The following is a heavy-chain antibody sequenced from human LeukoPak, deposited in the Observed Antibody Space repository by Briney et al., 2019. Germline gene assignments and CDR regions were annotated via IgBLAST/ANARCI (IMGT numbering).Heavy chain of an antibody. CDR2: INIGGTNT. V-gene: IGHV3-11*01. J-gene: IGHJ5*02. CDR1: GFTFSDYY. Sequence: GGSPRLSCAASGFTFSDYYMSWNRQAPGKGLEWLSYINIGGTNTHYADSVKGRFTISRDNAKKSLYLEMNNLRAEDTAVYYCATDGAGFDTWGQGVLVTVSS. CDR3: ATDGAGFDT.